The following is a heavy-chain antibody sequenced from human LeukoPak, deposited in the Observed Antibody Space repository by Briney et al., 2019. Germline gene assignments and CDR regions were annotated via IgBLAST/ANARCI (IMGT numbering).Heavy chain of an antibody. CDR1: GFSLSNYW. CDR2: INSDGSST. D-gene: IGHD1-26*01. CDR3: ASRAVSGTYYVYYFDY. Sequence: PGGSLRLSCAASGFSLSNYWMHWVRQVPGKGLEWVSRINSDGSSTTYADSVKGRFTIYRDNAKNTMYLQMNSLRAEDTAVYYCASRAVSGTYYVYYFDYWGQGTLVTVSS. V-gene: IGHV3-74*01. J-gene: IGHJ4*02.